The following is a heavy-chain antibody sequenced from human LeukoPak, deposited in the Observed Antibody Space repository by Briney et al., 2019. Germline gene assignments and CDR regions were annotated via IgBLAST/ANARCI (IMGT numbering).Heavy chain of an antibody. CDR3: ARGGSGPSSFDY. J-gene: IGHJ4*02. D-gene: IGHD6-19*01. CDR2: VSGSGSNT. Sequence: GASLRLSCAASGFTFSNYGMSWVRQAPGKGLEWVSTVSGSGSNTYYADSVKGRFTISRDNSKGTLYLQMNSLRAEDTAVYYCARGGSGPSSFDYWGQGTLVTVSS. V-gene: IGHV3-23*01. CDR1: GFTFSNYG.